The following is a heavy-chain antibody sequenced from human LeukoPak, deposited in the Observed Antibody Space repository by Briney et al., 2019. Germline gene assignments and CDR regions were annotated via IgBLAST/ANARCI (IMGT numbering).Heavy chain of an antibody. CDR3: AKFNFGSGWYYFDY. CDR2: ISGSGGST. V-gene: IGHV3-23*01. Sequence: GGSLRLSCAASGFTFSSYAMSWVRQAPGKGLEWVSAISGSGGSTYYEDSVKGRFTISRDNSKNTLYLQMNSLRAEDTAVYYCAKFNFGSGWYYFDYWGQGTLVAVSS. CDR1: GFTFSSYA. J-gene: IGHJ4*02. D-gene: IGHD6-19*01.